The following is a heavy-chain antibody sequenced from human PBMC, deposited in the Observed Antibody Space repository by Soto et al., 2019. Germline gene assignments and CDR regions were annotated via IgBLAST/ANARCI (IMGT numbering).Heavy chain of an antibody. CDR2: IYPGDSDT. V-gene: IGHV5-51*01. CDR1: GYSFTSYW. D-gene: IGHD3-10*01. CDR3: ARQVAWFGEWGPFDP. J-gene: IGHJ5*02. Sequence: SGESLKISCKGSGYSFTSYWIGWVRQMPGKGLEWMGIIYPGDSDTRYSPSFQGQVTISADKSISTAYLQWSSLKASDTAMYYCARQVAWFGEWGPFDPWGQGTLVTVSS.